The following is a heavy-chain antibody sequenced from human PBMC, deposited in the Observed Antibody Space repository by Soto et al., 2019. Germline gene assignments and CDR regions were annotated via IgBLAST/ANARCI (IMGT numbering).Heavy chain of an antibody. D-gene: IGHD2-21*02. J-gene: IGHJ4*02. V-gene: IGHV3-53*01. Sequence: GGSLRLSCAASGFTVSGNYMAWVRQAPGRGLEWVSVIYSGGNRYYTDSVKGRFTISSDNSKNTLYLQMNSLRSEDTAVYYCAGRPRVMYGDLHRLDYWGQGSLVTVLL. CDR2: IYSGGNR. CDR1: GFTVSGNY. CDR3: AGRPRVMYGDLHRLDY.